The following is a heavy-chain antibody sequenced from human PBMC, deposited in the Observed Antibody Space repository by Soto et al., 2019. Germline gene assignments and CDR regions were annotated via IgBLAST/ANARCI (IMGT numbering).Heavy chain of an antibody. J-gene: IGHJ6*03. V-gene: IGHV6-1*01. CDR1: GDSVSSNNAA. CDR3: AGTTSHYWYYMDV. D-gene: IGHD1-7*01. Sequence: SQTLSLTCAISGDSVSSNNAAWNWIRQSPSRDLEWLGRTYYRSRWYNDYAVSVKSRITVNPDTSKNQFSLQLTSVTPEDTAVYYCAGTTSHYWYYMDVWGKGTTVTVS. CDR2: TYYRSRWYN.